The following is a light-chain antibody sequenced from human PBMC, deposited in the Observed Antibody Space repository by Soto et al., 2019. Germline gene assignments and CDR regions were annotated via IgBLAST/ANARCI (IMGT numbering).Light chain of an antibody. CDR3: HQYNNRPPYT. J-gene: IGKJ2*01. V-gene: IGKV3-15*01. CDR2: GAS. Sequence: EIVMTQSPATLSVSPGERATLSCRASQSVSTNVAWYQQRPGQAPRLLIYGASRRASGVPGRFSGSGSGTDFTLTISSLQSEDSAVYYCHQYNNRPPYTFGQGTKVDIK. CDR1: QSVSTN.